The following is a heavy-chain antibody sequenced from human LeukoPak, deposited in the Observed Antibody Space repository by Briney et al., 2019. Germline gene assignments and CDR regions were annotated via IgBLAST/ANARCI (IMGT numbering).Heavy chain of an antibody. V-gene: IGHV1-69*13. CDR2: IIPIFGTA. CDR1: GGTFSSYA. J-gene: IGHJ4*02. Sequence: SVKVSCKASGGTFSSYAISWVRQAPGQGLEWMGGIIPIFGTANYAQKFQGRVTITADESTSTAYMELSSQRSDDTAVYYCARVGSYYYGSGSYYRLDYWGQGTLVTVSS. D-gene: IGHD3-10*01. CDR3: ARVGSYYYGSGSYYRLDY.